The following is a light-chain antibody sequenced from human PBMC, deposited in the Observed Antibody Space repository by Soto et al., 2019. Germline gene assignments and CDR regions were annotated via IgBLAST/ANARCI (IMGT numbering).Light chain of an antibody. CDR3: QQYVSSPWA. J-gene: IGKJ1*01. Sequence: EIGLTLSPGTLSLSPGERATISCRASQSISSSYLAWYQQKPGQAPRLLIYGASSRASGIPDRFSGSGSGTDFTLTISRLEPEDFAVYYCQQYVSSPWAFGQGTKVDIK. CDR1: QSISSSY. CDR2: GAS. V-gene: IGKV3-20*01.